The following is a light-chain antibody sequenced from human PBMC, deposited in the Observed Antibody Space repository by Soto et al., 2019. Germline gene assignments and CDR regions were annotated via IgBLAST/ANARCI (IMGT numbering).Light chain of an antibody. CDR3: QQRSNWPAGLT. Sequence: EIVLTQSPATLSLSPRERATLSCRASQSVSSYLAWYQQKPGQAPRLLIYDASNRATGIPARFSGSGSGTDFTLTISSLEPEDFAVYYCQQRSNWPAGLTFGGGTKVEIK. CDR1: QSVSSY. CDR2: DAS. J-gene: IGKJ4*01. V-gene: IGKV3-11*01.